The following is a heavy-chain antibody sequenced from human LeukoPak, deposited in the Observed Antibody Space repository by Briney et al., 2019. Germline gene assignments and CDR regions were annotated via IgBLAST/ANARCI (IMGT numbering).Heavy chain of an antibody. CDR1: GFTFDGYA. D-gene: IGHD3-22*01. V-gene: IGHV3-9*01. CDR2: ISWNSGSI. Sequence: PGGSLRLSCAASGFTFDGYAMHWVRHAPGKGLEWVSGISWNSGSIGYADSVKGRFTISRDNAKNSLYLQMNSLRAEDTALYYCAKDIGPYYDSSGYYFGNYFDYWGQGTLVTVSS. CDR3: AKDIGPYYDSSGYYFGNYFDY. J-gene: IGHJ4*02.